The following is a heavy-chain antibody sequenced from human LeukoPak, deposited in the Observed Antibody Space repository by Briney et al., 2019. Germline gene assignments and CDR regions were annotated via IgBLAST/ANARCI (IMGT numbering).Heavy chain of an antibody. D-gene: IGHD2-15*01. V-gene: IGHV3-21*04. CDR1: GFTFSSYS. Sequence: GGSLRLSCAASGFTFSSYSMNWVRQAPGKGLEWVSSISSSSSYIYYADSVKGRFTISRDNSKNTLYLQMNSLRAEDTAVYYCAKGRPIGYCSGGSCLFDYWGQGTLVTVSS. CDR3: AKGRPIGYCSGGSCLFDY. CDR2: ISSSSSYI. J-gene: IGHJ4*02.